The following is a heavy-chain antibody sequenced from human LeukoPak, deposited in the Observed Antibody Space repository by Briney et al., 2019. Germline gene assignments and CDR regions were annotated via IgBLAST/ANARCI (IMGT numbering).Heavy chain of an antibody. CDR3: ARQGSGSYCRRPFDF. CDR1: GDSISSNNNY. Sequence: SETLSLTCTVSGDSISSNNNYWGRVPQPPGKGLEWIGSIHYGGNTYYNPSLKSRVTISVDTSQNQFSLKLTSVTAADTAVFYCARQGSGSYCRRPFDFWGQGTLVSVSS. V-gene: IGHV4-39*01. CDR2: IHYGGNT. D-gene: IGHD1-26*01. J-gene: IGHJ4*02.